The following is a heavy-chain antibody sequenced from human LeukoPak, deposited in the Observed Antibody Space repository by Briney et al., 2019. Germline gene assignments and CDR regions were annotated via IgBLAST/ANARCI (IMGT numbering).Heavy chain of an antibody. J-gene: IGHJ5*02. Sequence: ASVKVSCKASGYTFTGYYMHWVRQAPGQGLEWMGWINPSSGGTNYAQKFQGKVTMTRDTSISTAYMELSRLRSDDTAVYYCARARPFMVRGVTSEFDPWGQGTLVTVSS. CDR2: INPSSGGT. V-gene: IGHV1-2*02. CDR1: GYTFTGYY. D-gene: IGHD3-10*01. CDR3: ARARPFMVRGVTSEFDP.